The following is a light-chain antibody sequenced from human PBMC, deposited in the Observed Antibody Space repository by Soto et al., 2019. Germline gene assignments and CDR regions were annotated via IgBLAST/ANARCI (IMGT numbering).Light chain of an antibody. CDR2: DAS. J-gene: IGKJ4*01. CDR3: QQRSNWPPVT. V-gene: IGKV3-11*01. Sequence: EIVLTQSPGTLSLSPGDRATLSCRASQSVSSNLAWYQQKPGQAPRLLIYDASNRATGIPARFSGSGSGTDFTLNISSLEPEDFGVYYCQQRSNWPPVTFGGGTKVDIK. CDR1: QSVSSN.